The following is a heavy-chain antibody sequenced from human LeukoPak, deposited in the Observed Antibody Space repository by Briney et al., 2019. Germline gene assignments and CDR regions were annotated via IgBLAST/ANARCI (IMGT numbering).Heavy chain of an antibody. CDR1: GYSMNSVYY. V-gene: IGHV4-38-2*02. D-gene: IGHD5-12*01. CDR3: ARNISGLGLYSHYAYDPAGAFDI. J-gene: IGHJ3*02. Sequence: PSETLSLTCTVSGYSMNSVYYWGWIRQPPGKGLEWLGSIYNSGSTSYNPSLKSRVTLSIDTSKNQFSLKLTSVTAADTAVYYCARNISGLGLYSHYAYDPAGAFDIWGQGTMVTVSS. CDR2: IYNSGST.